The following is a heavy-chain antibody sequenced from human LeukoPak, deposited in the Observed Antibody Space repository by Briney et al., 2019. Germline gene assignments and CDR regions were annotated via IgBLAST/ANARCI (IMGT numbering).Heavy chain of an antibody. CDR1: GDSISSGDYY. J-gene: IGHJ3*02. CDR2: IYTGGST. V-gene: IGHV4-61*02. D-gene: IGHD3-22*01. Sequence: SETLSLTCTVSGDSISSGDYYWSWIRQPAGKGLEWIGRIYTGGSTNYNHSLKSRVTISVDTSKNHFSLKLTSVTAADTAVYYCARGPYKYDGSGAFDIWGQGTTVTVSS. CDR3: ARGPYKYDGSGAFDI.